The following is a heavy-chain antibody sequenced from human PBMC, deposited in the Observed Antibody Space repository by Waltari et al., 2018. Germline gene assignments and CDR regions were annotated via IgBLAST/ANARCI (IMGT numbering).Heavy chain of an antibody. D-gene: IGHD7-27*01. CDR2: IKNDGGTP. CDR3: AKDVHWGASDY. J-gene: IGHJ4*02. V-gene: IGHV3-74*01. Sequence: EVQLEQSGGGLVQPGGSLRLSCVASGFTFSNYWMHWFRQAPGKGREWVSRIKNDGGTPQYADSVGGRFTISRDNAKNTLFLQMDSLRVEDTAVYFCAKDVHWGASDYWGQGTLVTVSS. CDR1: GFTFSNYW.